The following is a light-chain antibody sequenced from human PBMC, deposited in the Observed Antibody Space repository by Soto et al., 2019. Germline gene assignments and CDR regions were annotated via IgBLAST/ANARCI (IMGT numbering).Light chain of an antibody. V-gene: IGKV3-11*01. J-gene: IGKJ3*01. Sequence: EIVLTQSPATLSLSPGERATLSCRASQSVSSYLAWYQQKPGQAPRLLIYDASNRATGIPARFSGSGSGTDFTLPISSLEPEDFAFYYCQQRSNWPPTFGPGTKVDIK. CDR1: QSVSSY. CDR3: QQRSNWPPT. CDR2: DAS.